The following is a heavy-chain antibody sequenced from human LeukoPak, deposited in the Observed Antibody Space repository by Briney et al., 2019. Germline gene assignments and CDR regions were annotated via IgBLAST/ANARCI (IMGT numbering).Heavy chain of an antibody. V-gene: IGHV1-2*02. CDR3: VRENWYYDH. J-gene: IGHJ4*02. D-gene: IGHD3-16*01. CDR2: IYPPTGGT. CDR1: GYTFTAYH. Sequence: ASVKVSCKTSGYTFTAYHMHWVRQAPGQGLEFVGWIYPPTGGTVLAGKFQGRVTMTRDTSIAAAYMELSGLTFDDTAVYYCVRENWYYDHWGQGTLATVSS.